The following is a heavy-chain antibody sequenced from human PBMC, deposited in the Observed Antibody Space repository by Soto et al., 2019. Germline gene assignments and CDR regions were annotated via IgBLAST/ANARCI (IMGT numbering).Heavy chain of an antibody. V-gene: IGHV3-23*01. CDR3: AKDRGDIVVVPAAISAFDI. Sequence: GGSLRLSCAASGFTFSSYAMSWVRQAPGKGLEWVSAISGSGGSTYYADSVKGRFTISRDNSKNTLYLQMNSLRAEDTAVHYCAKDRGDIVVVPAAISAFDIWGQGTMVTVSS. D-gene: IGHD2-2*02. CDR1: GFTFSSYA. J-gene: IGHJ3*02. CDR2: ISGSGGST.